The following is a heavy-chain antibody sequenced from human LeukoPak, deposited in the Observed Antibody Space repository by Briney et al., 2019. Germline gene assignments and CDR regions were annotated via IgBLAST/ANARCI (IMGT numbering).Heavy chain of an antibody. D-gene: IGHD1-14*01. CDR1: GFTFSSYS. CDR2: ISSSSSYI. V-gene: IGHV3-21*01. CDR3: ARDRPPDRWAAPFDY. Sequence: PGGSLRLSCAASGFTFSSYSMNWVRQAPGKGLEWVASISSSSSYIYYADSVKGRFTISRDNAKNSLYLQMNSLRAEDTAVYYCARDRPPDRWAAPFDYWGQGTLVTVSS. J-gene: IGHJ4*02.